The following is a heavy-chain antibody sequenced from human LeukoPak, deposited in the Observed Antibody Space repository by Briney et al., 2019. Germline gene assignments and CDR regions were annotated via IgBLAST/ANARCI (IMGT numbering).Heavy chain of an antibody. J-gene: IGHJ5*02. Sequence: PSETLSLTCTVAGDSATSSSYCWGWIRQPPGKGLEWIGCIYYSGSSYYNSSLNSRVTISVDTSKNEFSLRLKSVTATDTALYYCVRHRSGQAWLDPWGQGTLVTVSS. D-gene: IGHD1-26*01. CDR1: GDSATSSSYC. CDR2: IYYSGSS. CDR3: VRHRSGQAWLDP. V-gene: IGHV4-39*01.